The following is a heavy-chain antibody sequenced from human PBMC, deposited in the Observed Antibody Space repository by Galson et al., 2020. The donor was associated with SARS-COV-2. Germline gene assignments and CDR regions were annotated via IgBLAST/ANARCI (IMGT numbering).Heavy chain of an antibody. CDR2: ISNSGSIT. Sequence: GGSLRLSCAASGFSFTDYYMTWIRQAPGKGLEWLSYISNSGSITYYADSVKGRFTISRDNAKTSLFLQMNSLRAEDTALYYCARLIAAPGYYYFYAMDVWGQGTTVSVSS. V-gene: IGHV3-11*01. J-gene: IGHJ6*02. CDR1: GFSFTDYY. D-gene: IGHD6-13*01. CDR3: ARLIAAPGYYYFYAMDV.